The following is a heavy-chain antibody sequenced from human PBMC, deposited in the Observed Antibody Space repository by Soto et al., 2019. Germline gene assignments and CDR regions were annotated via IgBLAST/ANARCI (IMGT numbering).Heavy chain of an antibody. D-gene: IGHD3-10*01. Sequence: SETLSLTCAVSGASISRGGSSWSWIRQAPGTGLEWIGYVYHNGITNYNPSLKSRVTISVDKSQNQFSLSLNSVTAADTAVYYCARGLAVRGSYGLDVWGQGTTATVSS. CDR2: VYHNGIT. J-gene: IGHJ6*02. V-gene: IGHV4-30-2*01. CDR1: GASISRGGSS. CDR3: ARGLAVRGSYGLDV.